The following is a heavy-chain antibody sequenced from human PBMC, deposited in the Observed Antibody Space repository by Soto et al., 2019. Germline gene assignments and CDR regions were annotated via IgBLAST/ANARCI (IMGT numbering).Heavy chain of an antibody. J-gene: IGHJ6*02. CDR3: ARARLGAITPLDLCYGMDV. V-gene: IGHV1-69*01. CDR2: IIPIFGTA. CDR1: GGTFSSYA. D-gene: IGHD3-16*01. Sequence: QVQLVQSGAEVKKPGSSVKVSCKASGGTFSSYAISWVRQAPGQGLEWMGGIIPIFGTANYAQKFQGRVTITADESTSTAYMELGSLRSEDTAVYYCARARLGAITPLDLCYGMDVWGQGTTVTVSS.